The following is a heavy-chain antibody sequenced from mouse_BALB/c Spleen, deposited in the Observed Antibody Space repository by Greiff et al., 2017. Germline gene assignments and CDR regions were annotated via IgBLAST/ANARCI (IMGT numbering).Heavy chain of an antibody. D-gene: IGHD2-3*01. V-gene: IGHV2-5-1*01. Sequence: VKVVESGPSLVQPSQSLSITCTVSGFSLTSYGVHWVRQSPGKGLEWLGVIWRGGSTDYNAAFMSRLSITKDNSTSQVFFKMNSLQADDTAIYYCATADGYYVGYYAMDYWGQGTSVTVSS. CDR2: IWRGGST. J-gene: IGHJ4*01. CDR1: GFSLTSYG. CDR3: ATADGYYVGYYAMDY.